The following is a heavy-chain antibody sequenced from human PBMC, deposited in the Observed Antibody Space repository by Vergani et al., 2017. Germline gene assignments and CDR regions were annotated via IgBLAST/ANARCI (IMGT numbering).Heavy chain of an antibody. CDR1: GGSISSGGYY. CDR3: ARRGWGSSVGYFDY. V-gene: IGHV4-31*03. J-gene: IGHJ4*02. Sequence: QVQLQESGPGLVKPSQTLSLTCTVSGGSISSGGYYWSWIRQHPGKGLEWIGYIYYSGSTYYNPSLKSRVSISVDTSKNQFSLKLTSVTAADIAVYYCARRGWGSSVGYFDYWGQGTLVTVSS. CDR2: IYYSGST. D-gene: IGHD6-6*01.